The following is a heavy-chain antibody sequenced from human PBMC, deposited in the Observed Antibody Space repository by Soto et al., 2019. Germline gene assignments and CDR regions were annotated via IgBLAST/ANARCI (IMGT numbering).Heavy chain of an antibody. CDR2: ISAYNGNT. D-gene: IGHD3-22*01. J-gene: IGHJ3*02. Sequence: ASVKVSGNASGYTFTSYGISWVRQAPGQGLEWMGWISAYNGNTNYAQKLQGRVTMTTDTSTSTAYMELRSLRSDDTAVYYCARDHDYYDSSGYNDAFDIWGQGTMVTVSS. CDR1: GYTFTSYG. V-gene: IGHV1-18*01. CDR3: ARDHDYYDSSGYNDAFDI.